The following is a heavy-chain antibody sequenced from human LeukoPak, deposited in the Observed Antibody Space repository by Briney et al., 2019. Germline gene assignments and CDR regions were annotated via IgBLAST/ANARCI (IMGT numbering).Heavy chain of an antibody. CDR1: GDSIRTTSYY. V-gene: IGHV4-39*01. Sequence: SETLSLTCTVSGDSIRTTSYYWDWIRQPPGKGLEWIGSVYYSGSTYFNPSLKSRVTISVDTSKNQFSLRLSSVTAADTAVYYCAMTPASLDVWGQGTTVTVSS. D-gene: IGHD5-24*01. CDR2: VYYSGST. CDR3: AMTPASLDV. J-gene: IGHJ6*02.